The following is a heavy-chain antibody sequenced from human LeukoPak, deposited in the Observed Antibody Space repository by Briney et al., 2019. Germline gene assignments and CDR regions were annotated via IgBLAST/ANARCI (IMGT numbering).Heavy chain of an antibody. J-gene: IGHJ3*02. Sequence: GESLRISCKGSGYSFTSYWISWVRQMPGKGLEWMGRIDPSDSYTNYSPSFQGHVTISADKSISTAYLQWSSLKASDTAMYYCAAAYYGSGSYGAFDIWGQGTMATVSS. V-gene: IGHV5-10-1*01. CDR2: IDPSDSYT. D-gene: IGHD3-10*01. CDR1: GYSFTSYW. CDR3: AAAYYGSGSYGAFDI.